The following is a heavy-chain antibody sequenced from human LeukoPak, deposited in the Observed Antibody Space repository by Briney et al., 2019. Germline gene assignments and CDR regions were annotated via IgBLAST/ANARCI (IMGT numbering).Heavy chain of an antibody. Sequence: PGGSLRLSCAASGLTFNSYGMSWVRQAPGKGREWVSGISGSGGSTYYADSVKGRFTISRDNSKNTLYLQMNSLRVEDTAVYYCAKGHSAHGTGFDCWGQGTLVAVSS. CDR1: GLTFNSYG. V-gene: IGHV3-23*01. CDR2: ISGSGGST. D-gene: IGHD1-14*01. J-gene: IGHJ4*02. CDR3: AKGHSAHGTGFDC.